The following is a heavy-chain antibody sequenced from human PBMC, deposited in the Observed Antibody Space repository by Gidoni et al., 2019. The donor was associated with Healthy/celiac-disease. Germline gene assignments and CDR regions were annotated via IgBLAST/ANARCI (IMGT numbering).Heavy chain of an antibody. CDR3: ARDRADYYDSSGTGDAFDI. CDR1: GGTFSSYA. V-gene: IGHV1-69*01. Sequence: CKASGGTFSSYAISWVRQAPGQGLEWKGGIIPIFGTANYAQKFQGRVTITADESTSTAYMELSSLRSEDTAVYYCARDRADYYDSSGTGDAFDIWGQGTMVTVSS. J-gene: IGHJ3*02. D-gene: IGHD3-22*01. CDR2: IIPIFGTA.